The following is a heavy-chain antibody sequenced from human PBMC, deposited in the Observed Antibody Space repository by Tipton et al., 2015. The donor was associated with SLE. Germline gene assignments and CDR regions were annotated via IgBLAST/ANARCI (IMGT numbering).Heavy chain of an antibody. J-gene: IGHJ4*02. Sequence: TLSLTCTVSGGSISSSIYYWGWIRQPPGKGLEWIGSIYYSGRTYYNPSLKSRVTLSVDTSKNQFSLTLSSVTAADTAVYYCARLNDATAIASFDYWGQGNLVTVSS. CDR1: GGSISSSIYY. CDR3: ARLNDATAIASFDY. CDR2: IYYSGRT. D-gene: IGHD2-21*02. V-gene: IGHV4-39*07.